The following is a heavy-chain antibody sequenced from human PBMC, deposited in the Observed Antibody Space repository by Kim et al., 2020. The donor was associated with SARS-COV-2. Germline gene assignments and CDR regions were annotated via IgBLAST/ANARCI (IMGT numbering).Heavy chain of an antibody. V-gene: IGHV1-69*13. J-gene: IGHJ3*02. Sequence: SVKVSCKASGGTFSSYAISWVRQAPGQGLEWRGGNIPIFGTANYAEKFQGRVTITADESTSTAYMELSRLRSEDTAVYYCASRGTLWFGEPPDRDDAFDIWGQGTMVTVSS. CDR1: GGTFSSYA. D-gene: IGHD3-10*01. CDR3: ASRGTLWFGEPPDRDDAFDI. CDR2: NIPIFGTA.